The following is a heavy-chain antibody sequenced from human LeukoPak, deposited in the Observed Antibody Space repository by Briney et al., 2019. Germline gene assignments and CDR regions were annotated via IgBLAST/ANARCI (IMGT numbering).Heavy chain of an antibody. CDR2: IIPIFGTA. CDR3: AVYYYDSSGYYQSDAFDI. Sequence: ASVKVSCTASGGTFSSYAISWVRQAPGQGLEWMGGIIPIFGTANYAQKFQGRVTITADKSTSTAYMELSSLRSEDTAVYYCAVYYYDSSGYYQSDAFDIWGQGTMVTVPS. V-gene: IGHV1-69*06. D-gene: IGHD3-22*01. CDR1: GGTFSSYA. J-gene: IGHJ3*02.